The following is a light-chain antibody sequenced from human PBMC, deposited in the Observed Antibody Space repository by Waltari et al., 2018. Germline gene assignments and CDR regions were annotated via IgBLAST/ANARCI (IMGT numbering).Light chain of an antibody. CDR1: SRAGGTFNR. CDR2: AVS. Sequence: QSALTPPASVSGSPGPSLTLPCTGTSRAGGTFNRVSWYQQHPGKAPKLMIYAVSKRPSGVSDRFSGSKSGDMASLTISGLQPEDEAEYFCSSYAGTSKGVFGGGTKVTVL. V-gene: IGLV2-23*02. J-gene: IGLJ2*01. CDR3: SSYAGTSKGV.